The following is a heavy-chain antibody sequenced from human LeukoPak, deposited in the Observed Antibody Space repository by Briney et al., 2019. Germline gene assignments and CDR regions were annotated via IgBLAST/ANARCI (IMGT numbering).Heavy chain of an antibody. Sequence: GGSLRLSCAASGFTFSSYWMRWVRQAPGKGLVWVSGINWNGGSTGYADSVKGRFTISRDNAKNSLYLQMNSLRTEDMALYYCAALAAAGSDASDIWGQGTMVTVSS. D-gene: IGHD6-13*01. CDR2: INWNGGST. CDR1: GFTFSSYW. J-gene: IGHJ3*02. V-gene: IGHV3-20*04. CDR3: AALAAAGSDASDI.